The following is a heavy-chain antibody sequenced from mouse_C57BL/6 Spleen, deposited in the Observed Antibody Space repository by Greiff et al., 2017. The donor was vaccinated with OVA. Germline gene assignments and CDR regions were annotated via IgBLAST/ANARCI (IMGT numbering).Heavy chain of an antibody. Sequence: EVKLVESGGGLVKPGGSLTLSCAASGYTFSDYEMHWVRPAPEQGLEWVAYISRGSSTIYYADTVKGRFTIARDKAKNTVFLQMTSLKSEDTDMYYCARGAMDYWGQGTSVTVSS. J-gene: IGHJ4*01. V-gene: IGHV5-17*01. CDR1: GYTFSDYE. CDR3: ARGAMDY. CDR2: ISRGSSTI.